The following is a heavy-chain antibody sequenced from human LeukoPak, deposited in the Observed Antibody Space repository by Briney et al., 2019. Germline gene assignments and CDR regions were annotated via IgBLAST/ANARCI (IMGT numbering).Heavy chain of an antibody. Sequence: PGGSLRLSCAASGFTFSSYAMSWVRQAPGKGLEWVSTISESGGGTYYAGSVRGRFTISRDNSKNTLYLQMNSLRADDTAVYYWAKGGGGAHITGTTSSGHFDSWGQGTLVTVSS. CDR1: GFTFSSYA. CDR3: AKGGGGAHITGTTSSGHFDS. D-gene: IGHD1-7*01. V-gene: IGHV3-23*01. J-gene: IGHJ4*02. CDR2: ISESGGGT.